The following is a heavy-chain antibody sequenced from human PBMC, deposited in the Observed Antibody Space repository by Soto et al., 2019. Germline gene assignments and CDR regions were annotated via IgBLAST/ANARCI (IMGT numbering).Heavy chain of an antibody. V-gene: IGHV3-15*01. J-gene: IGHJ4*02. Sequence: EGQLEQSGGGLVRSGGSLRLSCVASGFSFSNAWMTWVRQAPGKGLEWVGRVKGRPDGGTTDYASPVKGRFTITRDDSKSTVYLQMYSLKGEDTAVYYCTTVFLLPRGLGSSVFWGQGALVTVSS. CDR2: VKGRPDGGTT. CDR3: TTVFLLPRGLGSSVF. CDR1: GFSFSNAW. D-gene: IGHD6-19*01.